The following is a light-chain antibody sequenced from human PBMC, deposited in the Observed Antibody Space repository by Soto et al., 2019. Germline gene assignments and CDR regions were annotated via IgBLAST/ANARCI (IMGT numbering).Light chain of an antibody. CDR2: GAS. V-gene: IGKV3-15*01. J-gene: IGKJ2*01. CDR1: QTVSSN. Sequence: EIVMTRSPATLSVSPGERATLSCRASQTVSSNLAWYQQRPGQAPRLLIYGASTRATGIPDRFSGSGSGTEFTLTISSLQSEDFAVYYCQQYNDWPPYTFGQGTKLEIK. CDR3: QQYNDWPPYT.